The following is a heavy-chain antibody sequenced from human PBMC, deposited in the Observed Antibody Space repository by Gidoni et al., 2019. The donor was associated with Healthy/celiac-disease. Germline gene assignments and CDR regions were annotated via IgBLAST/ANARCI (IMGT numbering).Heavy chain of an antibody. V-gene: IGHV3-15*01. Sequence: EVQLVESGGGLVMPGGSLRLSCAASGSTSSNAWMSWVRQAPGKGLEWVGRIKSKTDGGTTDYAAPVKGRFTISRDDSKNTLYLQMNSLKTEDTAVYYCTTERVVVPAAPSKVVDYWGQGTLVTVSS. D-gene: IGHD2-2*01. J-gene: IGHJ4*02. CDR1: GSTSSNAW. CDR3: TTERVVVPAAPSKVVDY. CDR2: IKSKTDGGTT.